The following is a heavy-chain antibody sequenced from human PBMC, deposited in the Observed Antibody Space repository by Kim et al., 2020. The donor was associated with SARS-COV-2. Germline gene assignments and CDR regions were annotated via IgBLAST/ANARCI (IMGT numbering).Heavy chain of an antibody. D-gene: IGHD3-10*01. J-gene: IGHJ6*02. Sequence: GGSLRLSCAASGFTFSSYWMSWVRQAPGKGLEWVANIKQDGSEKYYVDSVKGRFTISRDNAKNSLYLQMNSLRAEDTAVYYCARDGITMVRGVIRGVGMDVWGQGTTVTVSS. CDR3: ARDGITMVRGVIRGVGMDV. V-gene: IGHV3-7*03. CDR2: IKQDGSEK. CDR1: GFTFSSYW.